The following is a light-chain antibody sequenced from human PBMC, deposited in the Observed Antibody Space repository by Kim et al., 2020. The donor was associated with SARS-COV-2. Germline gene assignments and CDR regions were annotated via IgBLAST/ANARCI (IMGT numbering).Light chain of an antibody. V-gene: IGLV2-14*03. Sequence: GQALTSSCTGTSNDVGCSDYVSWYQQYPGKAPQVVIYAVTKRPSGVSTRFSGSKSGNTASLTISGLQAEDEADYYCASSGCGHTVIFGGGTQLTVL. J-gene: IGLJ2*01. CDR1: SNDVGCSDY. CDR2: AVT. CDR3: ASSGCGHTVI.